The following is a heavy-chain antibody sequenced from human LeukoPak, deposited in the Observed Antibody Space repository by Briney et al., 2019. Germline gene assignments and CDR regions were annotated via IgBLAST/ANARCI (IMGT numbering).Heavy chain of an antibody. D-gene: IGHD5-24*01. Sequence: GGSLRLSCAASGFTFSNYAMNWVRQAPGKRLEWVSSISEFGNDPSYADFVKGRFTISRDDSRNTLYLQMNSLRAEDTAVYYCAKQFVDVWGQGTLVTVSS. CDR3: AKQFVDV. J-gene: IGHJ5*02. V-gene: IGHV3-23*01. CDR1: GFTFSNYA. CDR2: ISEFGNDP.